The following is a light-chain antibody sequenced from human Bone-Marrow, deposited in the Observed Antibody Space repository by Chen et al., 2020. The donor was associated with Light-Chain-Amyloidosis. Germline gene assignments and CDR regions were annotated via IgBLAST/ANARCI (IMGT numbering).Light chain of an antibody. Sequence: SYVLTQPSSVSVAPGQTATIACGGNNIGSTSVHWYQQTPGQAPPLVVYDDSDRPSGIPERLSGSNSGNTATLTIIRVEAGDEADYYCQVWDRSSDRPVFGGGTKLTVL. CDR3: QVWDRSSDRPV. CDR1: NIGSTS. V-gene: IGLV3-21*02. J-gene: IGLJ3*02. CDR2: DDS.